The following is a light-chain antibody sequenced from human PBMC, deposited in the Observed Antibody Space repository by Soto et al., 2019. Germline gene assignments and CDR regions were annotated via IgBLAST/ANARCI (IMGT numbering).Light chain of an antibody. CDR2: ATS. CDR3: QQYGSSLYT. CDR1: KSVSSRY. Sequence: EIVLTQSPGTLSLSPGERATLSCTAGKSVSSRYLAWYQQKPGQAPRLLIYATSSRATGISDRFSGSASGTEFTLTISRLEPEDFALYYCQQYGSSLYTFGQGTKLEIK. J-gene: IGKJ2*01. V-gene: IGKV3-20*01.